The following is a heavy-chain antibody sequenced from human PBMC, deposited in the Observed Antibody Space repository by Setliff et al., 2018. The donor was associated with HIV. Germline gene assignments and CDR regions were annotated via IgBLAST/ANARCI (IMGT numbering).Heavy chain of an antibody. CDR2: IKQDGSEK. J-gene: IGHJ4*02. D-gene: IGHD3-10*01. CDR1: GFTFSSYA. CDR3: ARRFDFDY. Sequence: GGSLRLSCAASGFTFSSYAMHWVRQAPGKRLEWVANIKQDGSEKYYVDSVKGRFTISRDNAKNSLYLQMNSLRAEDTAVYYCARRFDFDYWGQGTLVTVSS. V-gene: IGHV3-7*01.